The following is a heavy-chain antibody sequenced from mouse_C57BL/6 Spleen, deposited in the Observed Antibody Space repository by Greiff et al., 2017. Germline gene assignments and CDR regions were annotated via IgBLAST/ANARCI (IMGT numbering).Heavy chain of an antibody. D-gene: IGHD4-1*01. J-gene: IGHJ4*01. CDR1: GYTFTGYW. V-gene: IGHV1-9*01. Sequence: QVQLQQSGAELMKPGASVKLSCKATGYTFTGYWIAWVKQRPGHGLEWIGEILPGSGSTNYNEKFNGKATITADTSSNTAYMQLSSLTTEDSAIYYCAIITGTGARDYWGQGTSVTVSS. CDR2: ILPGSGST. CDR3: AIITGTGARDY.